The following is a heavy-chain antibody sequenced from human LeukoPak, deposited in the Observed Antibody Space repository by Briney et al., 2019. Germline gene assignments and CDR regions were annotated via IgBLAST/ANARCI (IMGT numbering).Heavy chain of an antibody. D-gene: IGHD3-10*01. CDR1: GGSISDYY. J-gene: IGHJ4*02. Sequence: KPSETLSLTCTVSGGSISDYYWSWIRQPPGKGLEWIGYIYDGGSTNYNPSLKSRVTVSGDTSKNQFSLRLSSVTAADTAVYYCARALYSYGSGSPFDYWGQGTLVTDSS. V-gene: IGHV4-59*01. CDR2: IYDGGST. CDR3: ARALYSYGSGSPFDY.